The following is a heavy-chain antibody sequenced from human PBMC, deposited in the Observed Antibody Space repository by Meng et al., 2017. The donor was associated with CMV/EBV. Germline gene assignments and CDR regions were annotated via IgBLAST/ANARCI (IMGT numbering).Heavy chain of an antibody. V-gene: IGHV1-69*05. Sequence: SVKVSCKASGGTFSSYAISWVRQAPGQGLEWMGGIIPIFGTANYAQKFQGRVTITTDESTSTAYMELSSLRSEDTAVYYLASCSTSCYIGWYFDLWGRGTLVTVSS. CDR2: IIPIFGTA. CDR1: GGTFSSYA. D-gene: IGHD2-2*02. CDR3: ASCSTSCYIGWYFDL. J-gene: IGHJ2*01.